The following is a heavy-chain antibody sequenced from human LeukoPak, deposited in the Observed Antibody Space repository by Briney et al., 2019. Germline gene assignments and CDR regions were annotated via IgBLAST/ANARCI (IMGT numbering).Heavy chain of an antibody. V-gene: IGHV4-59*01. D-gene: IGHD6-13*01. Sequence: SETLSLTCTVSGGSISRYYWSWIRQPPGKGLEWIGYIYYSGSTNYNPSLKSRVTISVDTSKNQFSLKLSSVTAADTAVYYCARESNSGAAAGDYYYYYYMDVWGKGTTVTVSS. CDR3: ARESNSGAAAGDYYYYYYMDV. J-gene: IGHJ6*03. CDR1: GGSISRYY. CDR2: IYYSGST.